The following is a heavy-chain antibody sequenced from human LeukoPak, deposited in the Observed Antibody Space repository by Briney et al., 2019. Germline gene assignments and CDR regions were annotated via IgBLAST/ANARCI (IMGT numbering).Heavy chain of an antibody. J-gene: IGHJ4*02. D-gene: IGHD6-19*01. CDR1: GYTFTRYG. CDR2: ISAYNGNT. CDR3: ARAEIAVAGIAEYFDY. Sequence: ASVKVSCKASGYTFTRYGISWVRQAPGQGLEGMGWISAYNGNTNYAQKLQGSVTMTTDTSTSTAFIELRSLRSDDTAVYYCARAEIAVAGIAEYFDYWGQGTLVTVSS. V-gene: IGHV1-18*01.